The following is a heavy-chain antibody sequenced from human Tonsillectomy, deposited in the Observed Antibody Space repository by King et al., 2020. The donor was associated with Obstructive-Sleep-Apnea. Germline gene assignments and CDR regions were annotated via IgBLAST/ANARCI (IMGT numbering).Heavy chain of an antibody. CDR2: IKSKTDGGTT. V-gene: IGHV3-15*01. CDR1: GFTFSKAW. D-gene: IGHD6-13*01. J-gene: IGHJ6*02. CDR3: TTDLGQQLVQYIYYSFDVDV. Sequence: VQLVESGGGVVKPGGSLRLSCAASGFTFSKAWMSWVRQAPGKGLEWVGHIKSKTDGGTTDYAAPVKGKFTISRDDSKNTLYLQMNSLRTEDTAVYYCTTDLGQQLVQYIYYSFDVDVWGQGTTVTVSS.